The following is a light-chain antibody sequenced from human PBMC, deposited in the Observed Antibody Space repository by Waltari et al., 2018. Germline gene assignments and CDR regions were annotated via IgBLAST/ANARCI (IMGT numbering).Light chain of an antibody. Sequence: QSVLTQPPSASGTPGQRVTISCSGSSSNIGNNYVYWYQQALATAPKLLIYLHNQRPSGVPDRFSGSKSGTSASLAISGLRSEDEAAYYCAAWDDSLTAYVFGTGTKVTVL. V-gene: IGLV1-47*01. CDR2: LHN. CDR3: AAWDDSLTAYV. J-gene: IGLJ1*01. CDR1: SSNIGNNY.